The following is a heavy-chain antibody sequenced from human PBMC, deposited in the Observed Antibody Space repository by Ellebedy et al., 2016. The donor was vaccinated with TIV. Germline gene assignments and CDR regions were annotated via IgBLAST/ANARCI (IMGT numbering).Heavy chain of an antibody. CDR3: ARRYFDY. J-gene: IGHJ4*02. Sequence: GESLKISCAASGFTFSSYWMSWVHQAPGKGLEWVANIKQDGNEKYYVDSVKGRFTISRDNAKNSLYLQMNSLRADDTAVYYCARRYFDYWGQGTLVTVSS. CDR1: GFTFSSYW. V-gene: IGHV3-7*01. CDR2: IKQDGNEK.